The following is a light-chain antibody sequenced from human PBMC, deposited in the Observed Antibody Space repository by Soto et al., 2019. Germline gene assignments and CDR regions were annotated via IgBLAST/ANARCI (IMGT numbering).Light chain of an antibody. V-gene: IGKV3-15*01. CDR2: GAS. J-gene: IGKJ4*01. Sequence: EIVMTQSPATLSVSPGDRATLSCRASHSVSSRLAWYQQKPGQAPRLLIYGASSMATGLPARFSGSGSGTEFTLTISSLQSEDFAVYYCQHYTNWPLTFGGGTKVEIK. CDR3: QHYTNWPLT. CDR1: HSVSSR.